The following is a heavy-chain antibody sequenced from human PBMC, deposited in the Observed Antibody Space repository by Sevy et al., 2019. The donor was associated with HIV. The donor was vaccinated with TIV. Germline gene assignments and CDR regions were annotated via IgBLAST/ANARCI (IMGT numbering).Heavy chain of an antibody. CDR2: INPNSGGT. V-gene: IGHV1-2*02. D-gene: IGHD3-22*01. Sequence: ASVKVSCKASGYTFTGYYMHWVRQAPGQGLEWMGWINPNSGGTNYAQKFQDRVTMTRDTSISTAYMELSRLRSDVTAVYYCASPTYHYVSSGDWGFGYWGQGTLVSVSS. CDR1: GYTFTGYY. CDR3: ASPTYHYVSSGDWGFGY. J-gene: IGHJ4*02.